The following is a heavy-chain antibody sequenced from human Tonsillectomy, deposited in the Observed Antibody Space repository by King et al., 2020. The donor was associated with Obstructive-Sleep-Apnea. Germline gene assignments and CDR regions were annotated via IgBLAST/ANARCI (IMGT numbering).Heavy chain of an antibody. CDR3: AKEGPLAAPGLNVFDI. CDR1: GYTFTSYY. D-gene: IGHD6-13*01. V-gene: IGHV1-46*01. J-gene: IGHJ3*02. CDR2: IYPVGYT. Sequence: QLVQSGAEVKKPGASVKVSCKASGYTFTSYYMHWLRQAPGQGPEWMGIIYPVGYTVYVQKFQGRVTMTRDMSTSTIYMELSSLRSDDTAIYYCAKEGPLAAPGLNVFDIWDQGTMVTVSS.